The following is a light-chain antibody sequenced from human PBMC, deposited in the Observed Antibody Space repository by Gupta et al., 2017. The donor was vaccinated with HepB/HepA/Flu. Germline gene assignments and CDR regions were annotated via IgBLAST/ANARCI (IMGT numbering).Light chain of an antibody. J-gene: IGLJ1*01. V-gene: IGLV2-14*01. CDR3: SSHGSPTF. CDR2: EVS. Sequence: QSALTQPPSVSGSPGQSITVSCTGSSADIGRYDYVSWYQQYPGKALKLILSEVSNRPSGISDRFFGSKSGNTASLTISGIQDEDEADYYCSSHGSPTFFGSGTNVIVL. CDR1: SADIGRYDY.